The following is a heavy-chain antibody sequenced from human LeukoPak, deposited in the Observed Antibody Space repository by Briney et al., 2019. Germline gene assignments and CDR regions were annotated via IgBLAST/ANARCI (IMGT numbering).Heavy chain of an antibody. Sequence: GRSLRLSCAASGFTLSSYGIHWVRQAPGKGLEWVAVIWYDGSYKYYADSVKGRFTISRDNPNSTLYLQMNSLRAEDTAVYYCARDKSTSCYYFDYWGQGTLVTVSS. CDR3: ARDKSTSCYYFDY. D-gene: IGHD2-2*01. CDR1: GFTLSSYG. V-gene: IGHV3-33*01. J-gene: IGHJ4*02. CDR2: IWYDGSYK.